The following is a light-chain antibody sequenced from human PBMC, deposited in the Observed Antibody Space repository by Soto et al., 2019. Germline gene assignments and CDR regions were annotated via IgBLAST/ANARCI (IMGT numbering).Light chain of an antibody. CDR2: EVS. J-gene: IGLJ2*01. V-gene: IGLV2-8*01. CDR1: SSDVGGYNY. Sequence: QSALTQPPSASGSPGQSVTISCTGTSSDVGGYNYVSWYQQHPGTAPKLMISEVSKRPSGVPDRFSGSKSGNTASLTVSGLQDDDEADYYCSAFAGNNTLVFGGGTQLTVL. CDR3: SAFAGNNTLV.